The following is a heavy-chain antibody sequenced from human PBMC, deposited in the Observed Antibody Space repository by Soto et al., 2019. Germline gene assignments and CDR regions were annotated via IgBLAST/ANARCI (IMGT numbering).Heavy chain of an antibody. Sequence: QVQLVQSGAEVKKPGASVKVSCKASGYIFIHYYIHWLRQAPGQGLEWMATINPNGGSTNYAQKFQGRVTVTSDTSTSTVSMDLNSLGSDDTAVYFRARSLVQGDFWGQGSLVTVSS. V-gene: IGHV1-46*01. D-gene: IGHD2-21*01. CDR1: GYIFIHYY. J-gene: IGHJ4*02. CDR3: ARSLVQGDF. CDR2: INPNGGST.